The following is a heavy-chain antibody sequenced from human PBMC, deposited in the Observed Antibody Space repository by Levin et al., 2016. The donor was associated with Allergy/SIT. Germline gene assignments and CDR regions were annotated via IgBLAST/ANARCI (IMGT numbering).Heavy chain of an antibody. CDR3: ASGVGHYDFWSGYFAPYYYGMDV. Sequence: VRQAPGKGLEWVSSISSSSSYIYYADSVKGRFTISRDNAKNSLYLQMNSLRAEDTAVYYCASGVGHYDFWSGYFAPYYYGMDVWGQGTTVTVSS. D-gene: IGHD3-3*01. CDR2: ISSSSSYI. J-gene: IGHJ6*02. V-gene: IGHV3-21*01.